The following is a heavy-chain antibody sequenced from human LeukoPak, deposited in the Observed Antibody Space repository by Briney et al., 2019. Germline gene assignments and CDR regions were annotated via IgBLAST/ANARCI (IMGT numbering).Heavy chain of an antibody. Sequence: GGSLRLSCAASGFPFSSCAMHWVRQAPGKGLEYVSAISDSGGSTYYADSVKGRFTISRDNSKNTLYLQMSSLRAEDTAVYFCVRGYSFGPYGMDVWGQGTTVTISS. V-gene: IGHV3-64D*09. CDR2: ISDSGGST. CDR1: GFPFSSCA. J-gene: IGHJ6*02. CDR3: VRGYSFGPYGMDV. D-gene: IGHD2-15*01.